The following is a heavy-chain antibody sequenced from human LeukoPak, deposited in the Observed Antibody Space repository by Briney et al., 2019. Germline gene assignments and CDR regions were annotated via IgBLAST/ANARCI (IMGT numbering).Heavy chain of an antibody. CDR3: AKDLGYDLLTGPDV. Sequence: GGSLRLSCAASGFTFSSYGMHWVRQAPGKGLEWVAVISYDGSNKYYADSVKGRFAISRDNSKNTLYLQMSSLRAEDTAVYYCAKDLGYDLLTGPDVWGQGTTVTVSS. J-gene: IGHJ6*02. CDR1: GFTFSSYG. V-gene: IGHV3-30*18. D-gene: IGHD3-9*01. CDR2: ISYDGSNK.